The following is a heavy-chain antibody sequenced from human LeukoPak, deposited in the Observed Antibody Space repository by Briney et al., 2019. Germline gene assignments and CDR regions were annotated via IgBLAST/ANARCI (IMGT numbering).Heavy chain of an antibody. J-gene: IGHJ3*02. Sequence: GGSLILSCAASGFTFSSYGMHWVRQAPGKGLEWAAVIWYDGSNKYYADSVKGRFTISRDNSKNTLYLQMNSLRAEDTAVYYCAREGVGRDGYSYDAFDIWGQGTMVTVSS. D-gene: IGHD5-24*01. CDR2: IWYDGSNK. V-gene: IGHV3-33*01. CDR3: AREGVGRDGYSYDAFDI. CDR1: GFTFSSYG.